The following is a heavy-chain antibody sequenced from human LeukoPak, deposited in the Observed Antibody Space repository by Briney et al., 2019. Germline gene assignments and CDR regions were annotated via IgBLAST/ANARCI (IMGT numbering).Heavy chain of an antibody. CDR2: IKSKTDGGTT. CDR1: GFTFTNAC. V-gene: IGHV3-15*01. D-gene: IGHD5-18*01. CDR3: TTGTWIQLWVPDF. Sequence: KPGGSLRLSCAASGFTFTNACMSWVRQAPGTGLEWVGHIKSKTDGGTTDFAAPVKGRFTISRDDSKNTLFLQMNSLKTEDTAVYYCTTGTWIQLWVPDFWGQGTLVTVSS. J-gene: IGHJ4*02.